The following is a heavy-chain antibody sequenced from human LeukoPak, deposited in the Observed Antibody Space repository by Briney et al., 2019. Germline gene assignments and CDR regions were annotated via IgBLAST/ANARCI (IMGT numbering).Heavy chain of an antibody. J-gene: IGHJ4*02. CDR1: GYTFTGDY. D-gene: IGHD5-12*01. CDR2: INPNTGGT. CDR3: ASEAERGYSGYDSPY. Sequence: GASVKVSCKASGYTFTGDYMHWVRQAPGQGLEWMGWINPNTGGTNYAQNFQGRVTMTRDTSIGTAYMELSRVTSDDTAVYYCASEAERGYSGYDSPYWGQGTLVTVSS. V-gene: IGHV1-2*02.